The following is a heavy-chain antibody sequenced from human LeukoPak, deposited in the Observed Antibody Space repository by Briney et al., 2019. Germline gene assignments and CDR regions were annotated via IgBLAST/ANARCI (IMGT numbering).Heavy chain of an antibody. CDR1: GFRFSEYW. CDR3: ARDGVAAGLYFDS. V-gene: IGHV3-7*03. CDR2: INQGGSEK. J-gene: IGHJ4*02. Sequence: GGSLRLSCAASGFRFSEYWMNWVRQAPGKGLEWVASINQGGSEKHYVDSLRGRFTISRDNAKSSLYLQMSRLRVVDTAVYYCARDGVAAGLYFDSWGQGTLVTVSS. D-gene: IGHD2-15*01.